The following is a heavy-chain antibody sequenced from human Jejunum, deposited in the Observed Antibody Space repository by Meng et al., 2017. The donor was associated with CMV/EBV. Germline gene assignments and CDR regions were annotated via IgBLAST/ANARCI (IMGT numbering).Heavy chain of an antibody. CDR1: DSTCSPYG. D-gene: IGHD1-26*01. CDR2: IRYDGKTK. CDR3: ASSGQLLSFDP. Sequence: CAPSDSTCSPYGYPWVSQAPRRGLEWVAFIRYDGKTKYYGVSVKGRFTISRDISQNTLYLQMDSLSGEYTAVYYCASSGQLLSFDPWGQGTLVTVSS. V-gene: IGHV3-30*02. J-gene: IGHJ5*02.